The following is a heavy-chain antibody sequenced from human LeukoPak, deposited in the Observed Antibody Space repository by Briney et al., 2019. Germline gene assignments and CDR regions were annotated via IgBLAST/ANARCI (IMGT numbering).Heavy chain of an antibody. D-gene: IGHD2-2*01. CDR2: INHSGST. CDR3: AIHIVVVPAAKKKNWFDP. Sequence: NPSETLSLTCAVYGGSFRGYYWSWIRQPPGKGLEWIGEINHSGSTNYNPSLKSRVTISVDTSKNQFSLKLSSVTAADTAVYYCAIHIVVVPAAKKKNWFDPWGQGTLVTVSS. CDR1: GGSFRGYY. V-gene: IGHV4-34*01. J-gene: IGHJ5*02.